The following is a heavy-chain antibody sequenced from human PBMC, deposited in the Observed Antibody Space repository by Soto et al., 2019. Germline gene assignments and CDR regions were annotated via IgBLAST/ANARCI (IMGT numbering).Heavy chain of an antibody. CDR3: ARRFGYSTSYDSYYLDV. CDR1: GYTFTSYG. Sequence: QIQLVQSGGEVKKPGASVKVSCKASGYTFTSYGISWVRQAPGQGLEWMGRISIYNGNTNYAVKFQGRVTMTTDTSASTAYMELGSLRSDDTAVYYCARRFGYSTSYDSYYLDVWVKGTPVTVSS. V-gene: IGHV1-18*01. D-gene: IGHD6-13*01. J-gene: IGHJ6*03. CDR2: ISIYNGNT.